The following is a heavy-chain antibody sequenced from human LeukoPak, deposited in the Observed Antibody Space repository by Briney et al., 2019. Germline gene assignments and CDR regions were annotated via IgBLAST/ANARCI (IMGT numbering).Heavy chain of an antibody. CDR2: ISYDGSNK. J-gene: IGHJ4*02. D-gene: IGHD3-3*01. CDR1: EFTFSSYG. Sequence: GGSLRLSCTASEFTFSSYGMHWVRQAPGKGLEWVAVISYDGSNKYYADSVKGRFTISRDNSKNTLYVQMNSLRAEDTAVYYFARDPAKFWSGHDYWGQGTLVTVSS. V-gene: IGHV3-30*03. CDR3: ARDPAKFWSGHDY.